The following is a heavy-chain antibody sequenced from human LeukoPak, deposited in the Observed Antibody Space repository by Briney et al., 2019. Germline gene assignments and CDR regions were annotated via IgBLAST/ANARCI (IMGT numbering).Heavy chain of an antibody. D-gene: IGHD3-22*01. CDR3: ARLTHSYYSDTSGYYPYYYMDV. J-gene: IGHJ6*03. Sequence: PSETLSLTCSVSGASISSSDYYWGWIRQPPGKGLKWIGRINYSGSTYYNPSLKSRVTISVDTSKNHFSLRLTSMTAADTAVYYCARLTHSYYSDTSGYYPYYYMDVWGKGTTVTVSS. CDR1: GASISSSDYY. CDR2: INYSGST. V-gene: IGHV4-39*02.